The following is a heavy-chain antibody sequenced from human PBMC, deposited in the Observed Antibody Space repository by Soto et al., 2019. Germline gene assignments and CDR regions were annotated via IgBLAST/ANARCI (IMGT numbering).Heavy chain of an antibody. V-gene: IGHV4-31*03. D-gene: IGHD6-6*01. CDR2: IYYSGST. Sequence: QVQLQESGPGLVKPSQTLSLTCTVAGGSISSGGYYWSWSRQHPGKGLEWSGYIYYSGSTYYNPSLKSRVTISVDTSQNQFSLKLRSVAAADTAVYYCASGLRIAGRRGWCDPWGQVTLVTVSS. CDR3: ASGLRIAGRRGWCDP. CDR1: GGSISSGGYY. J-gene: IGHJ5*02.